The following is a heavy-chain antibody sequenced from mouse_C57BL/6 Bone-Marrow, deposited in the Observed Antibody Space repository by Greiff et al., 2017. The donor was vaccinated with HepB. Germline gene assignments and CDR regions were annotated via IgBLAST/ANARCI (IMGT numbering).Heavy chain of an antibody. Sequence: DVMLVESGGGLVKPGGSLKLSCAASGFTFSDYGMHWVRQAPEKGLEWVAYISSGSSTIYYADTVKGRFTISRDNAKNTLFLQMTSLRSEDTAMYYCARIVVARYFDVWGTGTTVTVSS. V-gene: IGHV5-17*01. CDR2: ISSGSSTI. CDR1: GFTFSDYG. J-gene: IGHJ1*03. CDR3: ARIVVARYFDV. D-gene: IGHD1-1*01.